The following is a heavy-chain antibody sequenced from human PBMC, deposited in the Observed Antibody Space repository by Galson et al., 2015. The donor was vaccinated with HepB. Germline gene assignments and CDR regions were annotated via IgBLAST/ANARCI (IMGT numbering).Heavy chain of an antibody. V-gene: IGHV3-23*01. Sequence: SLRLSCAASGFTFSSFSIHWVRQAPGKGLEWVSSITSSGESTDYADSVKGRFTVSRDNSKNTVFLQMHRLRADDTAFYYCAKGMATVLDYLDQWGQGTLVAVSP. CDR2: ITSSGEST. D-gene: IGHD5-24*01. J-gene: IGHJ4*02. CDR1: GFTFSSFS. CDR3: AKGMATVLDYLDQ.